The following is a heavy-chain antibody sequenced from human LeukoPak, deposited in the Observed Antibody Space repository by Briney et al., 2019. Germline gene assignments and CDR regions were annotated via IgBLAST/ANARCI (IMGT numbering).Heavy chain of an antibody. Sequence: PSGTLSVTCAVYGGSFSGYYWSWIRQPPGKGLEWMGEINHSGSTNYNPSLKSRVTISVDTSKNQFSLKLSSETPADTAVYYCARGDCSRTSCQLYCHHGAQNTRVSVS. D-gene: IGHD2-2*01. J-gene: IGHJ1*01. V-gene: IGHV4-34*01. CDR3: ARGDCSRTSCQLYCHH. CDR2: INHSGST. CDR1: GGSFSGYY.